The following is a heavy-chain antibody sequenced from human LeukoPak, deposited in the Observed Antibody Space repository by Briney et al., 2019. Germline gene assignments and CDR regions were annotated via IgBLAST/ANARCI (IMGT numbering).Heavy chain of an antibody. CDR2: IYHSGST. D-gene: IGHD6-13*01. V-gene: IGHV4-38-2*01. CDR3: ARSTAAGPGY. Sequence: SETLSLTCAVSGYSISSGYYWGWVRQPPGKGLEWIGSIYHSGSTYYNPSLKSRVTISVDTSKNQFSLKLSSVTAADTAVYYCARSTAAGPGYWGQGTLVTVSS. J-gene: IGHJ4*02. CDR1: GYSISSGYY.